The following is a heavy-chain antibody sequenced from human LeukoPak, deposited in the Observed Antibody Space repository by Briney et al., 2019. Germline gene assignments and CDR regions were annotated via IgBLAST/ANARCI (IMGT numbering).Heavy chain of an antibody. CDR2: ISTSGGST. V-gene: IGHV3-64D*06. J-gene: IGHJ4*02. Sequence: GGSLRLSCSASGFTLCSYAMHWVRQAPGKGLEYVSAISTSGGSTYYADSVKGRFTISRDNSKNTLYLQMSSLRAEDTAVYYCVKDLGYGDGLWASPFDYWGQGTLVTVFS. D-gene: IGHD4-17*01. CDR1: GFTLCSYA. CDR3: VKDLGYGDGLWASPFDY.